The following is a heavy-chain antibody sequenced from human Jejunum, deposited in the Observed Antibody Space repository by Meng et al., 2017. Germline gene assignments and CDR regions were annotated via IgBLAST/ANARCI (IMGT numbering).Heavy chain of an antibody. Sequence: QVQLQEPGPVLVKPSGTLSLTCAASGGSISDSNWWSWVRQPPGKGLEWIGEIYHTGSTNYNPSLKSRVTMSLDKSKNQFFLDLTSVTAADTAVYYCARDLLGPAIAASGYFDPWGQGTLVTVSS. CDR3: ARDLLGPAIAASGYFDP. D-gene: IGHD5-12*01. J-gene: IGHJ5*02. V-gene: IGHV4-4*02. CDR2: IYHTGST. CDR1: GGSISDSNW.